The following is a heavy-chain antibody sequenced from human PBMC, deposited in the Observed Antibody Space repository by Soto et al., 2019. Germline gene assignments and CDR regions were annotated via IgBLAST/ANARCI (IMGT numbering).Heavy chain of an antibody. CDR3: TTGYYDSFWGYYYYMDV. V-gene: IGHV3-15*01. Sequence: GGSLRLSCAASGFTFSNAWMSWVRQAPGKGLEWVGRIKSKTDGGTTDYAAPVKGRFTISRDDSKNTLYLQMNSLKTEDTAVYYCTTGYYDSFWGYYYYMDVWGKGTTVTVSS. CDR1: GFTFSNAW. J-gene: IGHJ6*03. D-gene: IGHD3-9*01. CDR2: IKSKTDGGTT.